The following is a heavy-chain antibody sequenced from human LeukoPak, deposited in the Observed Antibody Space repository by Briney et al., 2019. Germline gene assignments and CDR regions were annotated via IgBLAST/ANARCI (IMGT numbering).Heavy chain of an antibody. V-gene: IGHV3-30*03. CDR2: ISYDGSNK. CDR3: ARDGDQSSSWYDSDY. J-gene: IGHJ4*02. Sequence: PGGSLRLSCAASGFSFSSYGMHWVRQTPGKGLEGVAVISYDGSNKYYADSVKGRFTISRDNSKNTLYLQMNSLRAEDTAVYYCARDGDQSSSWYDSDYWGQGTLVTVSS. CDR1: GFSFSSYG. D-gene: IGHD6-13*01.